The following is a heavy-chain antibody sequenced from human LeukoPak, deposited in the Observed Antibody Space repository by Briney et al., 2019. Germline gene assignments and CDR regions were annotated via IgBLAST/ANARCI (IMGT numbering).Heavy chain of an antibody. CDR2: IGGSGDIT. D-gene: IGHD6-13*01. Sequence: GGSLRLSCAASGFTVSSNYMSWVRQAPGKGLEWVSTIGGSGDITYYADSVKGRFTISRDNSKNTLFLQMNSLRAEDTAVYYCAKGSSDWYYNWFDPWGQGTLVTVSS. CDR1: GFTVSSNY. V-gene: IGHV3-23*01. CDR3: AKGSSDWYYNWFDP. J-gene: IGHJ5*02.